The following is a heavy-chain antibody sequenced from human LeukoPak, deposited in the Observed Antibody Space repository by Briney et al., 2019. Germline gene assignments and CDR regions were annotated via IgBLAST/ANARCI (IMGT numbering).Heavy chain of an antibody. Sequence: PGGSLRLSCAASGFSFSTYWMHWVRQVPGKGLEWVSRINSDGSSTSYADSVKGRFTISRDNAKNTLYLQMNSLRAEDTAVYYCARGIVVVSYFDYWGQGTLVTVSS. V-gene: IGHV3-74*01. CDR3: ARGIVVVSYFDY. CDR2: INSDGSST. CDR1: GFSFSTYW. D-gene: IGHD2-21*01. J-gene: IGHJ4*02.